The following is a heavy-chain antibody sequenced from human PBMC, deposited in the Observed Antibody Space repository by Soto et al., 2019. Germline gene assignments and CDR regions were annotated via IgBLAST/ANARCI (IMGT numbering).Heavy chain of an antibody. V-gene: IGHV4-31*02. CDR3: ARLSIATNNDKWLDP. J-gene: IGHJ5*02. CDR2: IYYSGST. Sequence: VFDGSIGNLGYYCSRKHKHPGKGLEWIGYIYYSGSTYYNTSLRDRITISQDTSERQFSLNLRLVTAADTAVYYCARLSIATNNDKWLDPWGQGTLVTVSS. D-gene: IGHD3-3*02. CDR1: DGSIGNLGYY.